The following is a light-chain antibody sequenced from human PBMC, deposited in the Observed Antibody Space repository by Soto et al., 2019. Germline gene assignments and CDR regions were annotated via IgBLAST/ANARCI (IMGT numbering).Light chain of an antibody. CDR3: SSYTNINTRACV. J-gene: IGLJ1*01. V-gene: IGLV2-14*01. CDR1: SGDIGSYNR. Sequence: QSVRTQPASVSGSPGQSITISCTGTSGDIGSYNRVSWYQQHPGKAPKLIIYEVTDRPSGVSNRFSGSKSGNTASLTISGLQAEDEAEYYCSSYTNINTRACVFGTGTKVTV. CDR2: EVT.